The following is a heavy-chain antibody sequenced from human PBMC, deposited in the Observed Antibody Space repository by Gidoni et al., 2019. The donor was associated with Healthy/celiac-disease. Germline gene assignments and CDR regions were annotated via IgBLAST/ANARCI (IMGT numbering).Heavy chain of an antibody. J-gene: IGHJ4*02. V-gene: IGHV3-9*01. Sequence: EVQLVESGGGLVQPGRSLRLSCAASGFTFDDYAMHWVRQAPGKGLEWVSGIRWNSGSIGYADSVKGRFTISRDNAKNSLYLQMNSLRAEDTALYYCAKELDLYGSGSWPNFDYWGQGTLVTVSS. CDR1: GFTFDDYA. CDR2: IRWNSGSI. D-gene: IGHD3-10*01. CDR3: AKELDLYGSGSWPNFDY.